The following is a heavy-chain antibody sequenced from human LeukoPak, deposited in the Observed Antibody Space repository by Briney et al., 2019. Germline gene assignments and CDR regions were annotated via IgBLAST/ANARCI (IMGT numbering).Heavy chain of an antibody. CDR3: AKQGEDPYFDY. CDR1: GFTFSTYS. V-gene: IGHV3-48*01. CDR2: ISRSNTI. J-gene: IGHJ4*02. D-gene: IGHD2-21*01. Sequence: PGGSLRLSCVASGFTFSTYSMNWVRQAPGKGLEWVSYISRSNTIYYADSVKGRFTVSRDNAKDSLFLQMNSLRAEDTALYYCAKQGEDPYFDYWGQGTLVTVSS.